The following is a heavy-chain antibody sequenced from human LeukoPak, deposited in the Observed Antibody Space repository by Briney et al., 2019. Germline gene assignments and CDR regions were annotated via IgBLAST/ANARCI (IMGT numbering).Heavy chain of an antibody. V-gene: IGHV3-30*18. J-gene: IGHJ3*02. CDR3: AKEFCGGDCYSGNIDAFDI. D-gene: IGHD2-21*02. CDR2: ISYDGSNK. Sequence: GRSLRLSCAASEFTFSNFDMHWVRQAPGKGLEWVAVISYDGSNKYFADSVKGQFTISRDNSKNALYLQMNSLRAEDTAVYFCAKEFCGGDCYSGNIDAFDIWGQGTMVTVSS. CDR1: EFTFSNFD.